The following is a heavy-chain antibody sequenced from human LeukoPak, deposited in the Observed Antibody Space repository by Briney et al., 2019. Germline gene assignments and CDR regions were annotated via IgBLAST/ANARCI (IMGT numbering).Heavy chain of an antibody. V-gene: IGHV3-33*06. D-gene: IGHD3-22*01. CDR3: AKDEAYYYDSSGYYPLDY. Sequence: PGRSLRLSCAASGFTFSSYGMHWVRQAPSKGLEWVAVIWYDGSNKYYADSVKGRFTISRDNSKNTLYLQMNSLRAEDTAVYYCAKDEAYYYDSSGYYPLDYWGQGTLVTVSS. J-gene: IGHJ4*02. CDR1: GFTFSSYG. CDR2: IWYDGSNK.